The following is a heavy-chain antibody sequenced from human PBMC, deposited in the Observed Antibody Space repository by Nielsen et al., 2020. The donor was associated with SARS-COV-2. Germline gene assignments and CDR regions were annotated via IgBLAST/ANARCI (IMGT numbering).Heavy chain of an antibody. V-gene: IGHV3-23*01. Sequence: GESLKISCAASGFTFGSYAMSWVRQAPGKGLEWVSAISGSGGSTYYADSVKGRFTISRDNSKNTLYLQMNSLRAEDTAVYYCAKDVRGVRYYDSSGYLGDYWGQGTLVTVSS. D-gene: IGHD3-22*01. CDR2: ISGSGGST. CDR3: AKDVRGVRYYDSSGYLGDY. CDR1: GFTFGSYA. J-gene: IGHJ4*02.